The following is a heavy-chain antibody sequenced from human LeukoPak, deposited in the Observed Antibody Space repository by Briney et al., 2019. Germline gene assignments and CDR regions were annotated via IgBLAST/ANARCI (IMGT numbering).Heavy chain of an antibody. J-gene: IGHJ3*02. V-gene: IGHV3-23*01. D-gene: IGHD5-12*01. CDR3: AKSRWSSGYDAFDI. CDR2: IASGGNT. Sequence: GGSLRLSCAASALTFSSYGMNWVRQAPGKGLEWVSGIASGGNTYYADSVKGRFTISRDNSKNTMYVQMNSLRADDTAVYYCAKSRWSSGYDAFDIWGQGTMVTVSS. CDR1: ALTFSSYG.